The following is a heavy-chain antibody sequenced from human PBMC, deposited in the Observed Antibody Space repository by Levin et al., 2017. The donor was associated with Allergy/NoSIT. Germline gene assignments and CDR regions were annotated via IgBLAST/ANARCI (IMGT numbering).Heavy chain of an antibody. CDR1: GFTFSRSG. Sequence: GGSLRLSCAASGFTFSRSGMSWVRQAPGEGLEWVANIKEDGSGENYVGSVKGRFTISRDNTKGSLFLEMNSLRAEDTAVYYCARDRGSSAWWGWFDRWGQGTRVTVSS. J-gene: IGHJ5*02. V-gene: IGHV3-7*04. D-gene: IGHD6-13*01. CDR2: IKEDGSGE. CDR3: ARDRGSSAWWGWFDR.